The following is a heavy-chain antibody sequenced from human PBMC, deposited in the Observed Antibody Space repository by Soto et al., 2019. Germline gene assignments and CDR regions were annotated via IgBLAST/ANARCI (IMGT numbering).Heavy chain of an antibody. J-gene: IGHJ6*02. CDR2: SSSSSSYI. D-gene: IGHD3-10*01. CDR1: GFTLSSYS. Sequence: EVQLVESGGGLVQPGGSLRLSCAASGFTLSSYSMNWVRQAPGKGLEWVSSSSSSSSYIYYADSVKGRFTISRDNAKNSLYLQMNSLRAEDTAVYYCARGSITMVRGVIPPRYYYYGMDVWGQGTTVTVSS. V-gene: IGHV3-21*01. CDR3: ARGSITMVRGVIPPRYYYYGMDV.